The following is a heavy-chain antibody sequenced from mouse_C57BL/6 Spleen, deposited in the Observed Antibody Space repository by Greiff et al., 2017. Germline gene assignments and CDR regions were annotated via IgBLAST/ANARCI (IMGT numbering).Heavy chain of an antibody. CDR3: ARENYYGSDFDY. CDR2: IDPNSGGT. Sequence: VQLQQPGAELVKPGASVKLSCKASGYTFTSYWMHWVKQRPGRGLEWMGRIDPNSGGTKYNEKFKSKATLTVDKPSSTAYMQLSSLTSEDSAVYYCARENYYGSDFDYWGQGTTLTVSS. V-gene: IGHV1-72*01. CDR1: GYTFTSYW. D-gene: IGHD1-1*01. J-gene: IGHJ2*01.